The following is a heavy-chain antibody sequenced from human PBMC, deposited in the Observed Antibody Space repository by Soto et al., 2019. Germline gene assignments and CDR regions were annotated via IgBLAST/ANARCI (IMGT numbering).Heavy chain of an antibody. V-gene: IGHV3-21*01. CDR3: ARIQLGHDAFDI. CDR2: ISSSSSYI. Sequence: GGSLRLSCAASGGPFSSYSMNWVRQAPGKGLEWVSSISSSSSYIYYADSVKGRFTISRDNAKNSLYLQMNSLRAEDTAVYYCARIQLGHDAFDIWGRGTMVTVSS. D-gene: IGHD6-6*01. CDR1: GGPFSSYS. J-gene: IGHJ3*02.